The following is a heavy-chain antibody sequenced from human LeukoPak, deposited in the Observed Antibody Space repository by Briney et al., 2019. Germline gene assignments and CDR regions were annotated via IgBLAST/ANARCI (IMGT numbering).Heavy chain of an antibody. CDR1: GGTFSSYA. CDR2: IIPIFGTA. V-gene: IGHV1-69*06. J-gene: IGHJ3*02. Sequence: SVKVSCKASGGTFSSYAISWVRQAPGQGLEWMGGIIPIFGTANYAQKFQGRVTITADKSTSTAYMELSSLRSEDTAVYYCARDRRLSDAFDIWGQGTMVTVSS. D-gene: IGHD4/OR15-4a*01. CDR3: ARDRRLSDAFDI.